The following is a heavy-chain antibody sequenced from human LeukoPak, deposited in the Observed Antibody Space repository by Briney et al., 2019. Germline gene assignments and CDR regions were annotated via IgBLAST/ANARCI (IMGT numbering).Heavy chain of an antibody. CDR2: INHSGGT. D-gene: IGHD3-22*01. V-gene: IGHV4-34*01. CDR1: GESLNDYY. Sequence: PSETLSLTCAVYGESLNDYYWNWIRQPPGKGLEWIGEINHSGGTNYNPSLKSRVTISMDKSKNQFSLKLSSVTAADTAVYYCARQDYYDTGTWYFDLWGRGTLVTVSS. J-gene: IGHJ2*01. CDR3: ARQDYYDTGTWYFDL.